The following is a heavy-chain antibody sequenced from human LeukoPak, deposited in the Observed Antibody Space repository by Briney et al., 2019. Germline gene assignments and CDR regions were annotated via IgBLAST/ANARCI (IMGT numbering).Heavy chain of an antibody. V-gene: IGHV3-21*01. J-gene: IGHJ4*02. CDR3: ARDGSSSWFFDY. Sequence: GGSLRLSCAASGFTFSRYSMNWVRQAPGKGPEWVSSISSSSSYIFYADSVKGRFTISRDNAESSLFLQMNSLRAEDTAVYFCARDGSSSWFFDYWGQGALVSVSS. CDR2: ISSSSSYI. D-gene: IGHD6-13*01. CDR1: GFTFSRYS.